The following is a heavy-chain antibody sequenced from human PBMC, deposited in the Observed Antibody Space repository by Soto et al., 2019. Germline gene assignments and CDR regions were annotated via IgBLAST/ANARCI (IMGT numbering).Heavy chain of an antibody. CDR2: IYTSGST. D-gene: IGHD6-6*01. J-gene: IGHJ4*02. CDR3: AKVPLAARPVPGVFDY. V-gene: IGHV4-4*07. Sequence: PSETLSLTCTVSGGSISSYYWSWIRQPAGKGLEWIGRIYTSGSTNYNPSLKSRVTMSVDTSKNQFSLKVRFVTAADTAVYYCAKVPLAARPVPGVFDYWGQGTLVTVSS. CDR1: GGSISSYY.